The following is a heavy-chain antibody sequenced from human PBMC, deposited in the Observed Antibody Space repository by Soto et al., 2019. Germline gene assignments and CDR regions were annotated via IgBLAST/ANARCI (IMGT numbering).Heavy chain of an antibody. V-gene: IGHV3-23*01. CDR3: AKGASGCSSTSCYFDY. J-gene: IGHJ4*02. Sequence: GGSLRLSCAASGFTFSSYAMSWVRQAPGKGLEWVSAISGSGGSTYYADSVKGRFTISRDNSKNTLYLQMNSLRAEDTAVYYCAKGASGCSSTSCYFDYWGQGTLVTVSS. CDR1: GFTFSSYA. CDR2: ISGSGGST. D-gene: IGHD2-2*01.